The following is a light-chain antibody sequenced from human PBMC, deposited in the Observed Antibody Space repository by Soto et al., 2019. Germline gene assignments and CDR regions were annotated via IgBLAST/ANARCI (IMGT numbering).Light chain of an antibody. CDR2: KAS. CDR1: QTISSW. J-gene: IGKJ1*01. CDR3: QHYNSYSEA. Sequence: DIQMTQSPSTLSGSVGDRVTITCRASQTISSWLAWYQQKPGKAPKLLIYKASTLKSGDPSRFGGSGSGTEFTLTISSLQPDDFATDDCQHYNSYSEAFGQGTKV. V-gene: IGKV1-5*03.